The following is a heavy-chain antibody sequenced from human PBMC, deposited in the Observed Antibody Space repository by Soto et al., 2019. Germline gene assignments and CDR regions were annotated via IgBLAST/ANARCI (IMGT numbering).Heavy chain of an antibody. CDR3: VRDGTKNLRDRFEP. CDR2: IYATGDT. CDR1: GASLSRYY. J-gene: IGHJ5*02. V-gene: IGHV4-4*07. Sequence: SETLSLTCNVSGASLSRYYWSWIRQPPGKGLEWIGRIYATGDTDYSPSLKSRISMSVDMSKKQFSLTLRSVTAADTAIYYCVRDGTKNLRDRFEPWGRGILVTVSS. D-gene: IGHD1-26*01.